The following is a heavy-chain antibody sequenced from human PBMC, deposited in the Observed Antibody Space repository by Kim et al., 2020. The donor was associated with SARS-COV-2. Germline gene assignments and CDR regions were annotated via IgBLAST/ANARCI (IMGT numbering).Heavy chain of an antibody. CDR2: ISYDGSNK. CDR1: GFTFSNYG. D-gene: IGHD3-22*01. Sequence: GGSLRLSCAASGFTFSNYGMHWVRQAPAKGLEWVAVISYDGSNKYYADSVKGRFTISRDNSKNTLYLQMNSLRAEDTAVYYCRFYYDSSGPEYWGQGTLVTVSS. CDR3: RFYYDSSGPEY. J-gene: IGHJ4*02. V-gene: IGHV3-30*03.